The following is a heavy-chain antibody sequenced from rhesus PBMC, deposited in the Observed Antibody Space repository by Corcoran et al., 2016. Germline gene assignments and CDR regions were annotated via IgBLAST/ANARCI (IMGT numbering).Heavy chain of an antibody. CDR3: ARGSRYFDY. D-gene: IGHD2-39*01. CDR2: IYGSSTST. CDR1: GGSISDSSR. J-gene: IGHJ4*01. Sequence: QVQLQESGPGVVKPSETLSLTCAVSGGSISDSSRWSWFRQPPGKGLDWIGYIYGSSTSTNDNPSLQSRVTISKDTAKNQFSLKLSSVTAADTAVYYCARGSRYFDYWGQGVLVTVSS. V-gene: IGHV4S10*01.